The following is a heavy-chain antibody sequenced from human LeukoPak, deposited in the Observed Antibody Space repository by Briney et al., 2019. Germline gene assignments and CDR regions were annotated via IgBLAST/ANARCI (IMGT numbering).Heavy chain of an antibody. J-gene: IGHJ4*02. CDR3: ARDRYDHDSSGYYEF. Sequence: SETLSLTCTVSGGSMNTFYWSWIRQPPGKGLEWIGYIFDSGITNYNPSLKSRVTISLDMAKAQFSLRLTSVTAADTAVYYCARDRYDHDSSGYYEFWGQGTLVTVSS. CDR2: IFDSGIT. CDR1: GGSMNTFY. V-gene: IGHV4-59*01. D-gene: IGHD3-22*01.